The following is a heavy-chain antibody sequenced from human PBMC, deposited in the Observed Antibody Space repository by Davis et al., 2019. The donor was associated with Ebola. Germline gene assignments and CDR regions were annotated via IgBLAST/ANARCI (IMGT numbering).Heavy chain of an antibody. J-gene: IGHJ4*02. D-gene: IGHD3-10*01. Sequence: GESLKTPCAASGFTFSSHSMNWVRQAPGQGLEWDSSISSSSSYIYSADSVKGRFTISRDNAKNSLYLQMNSLRAEDTAVYYCAREEWCYGSGSYYSPYYFDYWGQGTLVTVSS. V-gene: IGHV3-21*01. CDR2: ISSSSSYI. CDR3: AREEWCYGSGSYYSPYYFDY. CDR1: GFTFSSHS.